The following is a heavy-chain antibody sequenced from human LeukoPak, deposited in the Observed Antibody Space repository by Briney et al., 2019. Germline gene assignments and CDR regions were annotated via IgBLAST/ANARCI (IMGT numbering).Heavy chain of an antibody. CDR2: IRQDGSEK. Sequence: GGSLRLSCAASGFTFSSYWMSWVRQVPGKGLEWVANIRQDGSEKYYVDSVKGRFTISRDNAKNSLYLQMNSLRAEDTAVYYCASDSVIAAAGNTVDYWGQGTLVTVSS. V-gene: IGHV3-7*01. J-gene: IGHJ4*02. CDR3: ASDSVIAAAGNTVDY. CDR1: GFTFSSYW. D-gene: IGHD6-13*01.